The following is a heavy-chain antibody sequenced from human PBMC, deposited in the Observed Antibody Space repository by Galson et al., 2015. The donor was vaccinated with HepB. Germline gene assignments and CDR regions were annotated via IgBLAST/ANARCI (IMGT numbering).Heavy chain of an antibody. J-gene: IGHJ2*01. CDR2: ISSSGSTI. V-gene: IGHV3-11*01. D-gene: IGHD2-2*01. CDR3: ARDCSSTSCYGWYFDL. CDR1: GFTFSDYY. Sequence: SLRLSCAASGFTFSDYYMSWIRQAPGKGLEWVSYISSSGSTIYYADSVKGRFTISRDNAKNSLYLQMNSLRAEDTAVYYCARDCSSTSCYGWYFDLWGRGTLVTVSS.